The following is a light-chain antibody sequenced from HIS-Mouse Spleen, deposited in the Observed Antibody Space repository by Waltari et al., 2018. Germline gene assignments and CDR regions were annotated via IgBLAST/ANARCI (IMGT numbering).Light chain of an antibody. J-gene: IGLJ2*01. Sequence: SYELTQPPSVSVSPGPTASITCSGDTVGAKHACCYQQTPGQSPVLVIYQDSKRPSGIPERFSGSNSGNTATLTISGTQAMDEADYYCQAWDSSTAEVFGGGTKLTVL. V-gene: IGLV3-1*01. CDR2: QDS. CDR3: QAWDSSTAEV. CDR1: TVGAKH.